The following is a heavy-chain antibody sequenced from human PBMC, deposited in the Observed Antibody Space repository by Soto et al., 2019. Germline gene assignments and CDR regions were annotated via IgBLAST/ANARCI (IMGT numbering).Heavy chain of an antibody. D-gene: IGHD3-22*01. CDR1: GFTFSSYG. J-gene: IGHJ4*02. Sequence: QVQLVESGGGVVQPGRSLRLSCAASGFTFSSYGMHWVRQAPGKGLEWVAVISYDGSNKYYADSVKGRFTISRDNFKDTLYRQMNSLRAEDTAVYYCAKDQGVDHSSGPYFDYWGQGTLVTVSS. CDR2: ISYDGSNK. V-gene: IGHV3-30*18. CDR3: AKDQGVDHSSGPYFDY.